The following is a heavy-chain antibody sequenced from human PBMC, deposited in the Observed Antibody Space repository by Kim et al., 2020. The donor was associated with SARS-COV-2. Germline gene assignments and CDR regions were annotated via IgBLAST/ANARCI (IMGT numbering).Heavy chain of an antibody. CDR3: ARARITMIVVVQELDY. D-gene: IGHD3-22*01. Sequence: SETLSLTCTVSGGSISSGDYYWSWIRQPPGKGLEWIGYIYYSGSTYYNPSLKSRVTISVDTSKNQFSLKLSPVTAADTAVYYCARARITMIVVVQELDYWGQGTLVTVSS. V-gene: IGHV4-30-4*01. J-gene: IGHJ4*02. CDR2: IYYSGST. CDR1: GGSISSGDYY.